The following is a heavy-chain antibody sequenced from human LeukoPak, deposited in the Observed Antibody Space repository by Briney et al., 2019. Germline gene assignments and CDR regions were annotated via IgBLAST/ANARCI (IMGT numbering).Heavy chain of an antibody. CDR2: TYYRSKWYN. CDR1: GDSVSSNSTA. J-gene: IGHJ6*02. V-gene: IGHV6-1*01. Sequence: SQTLSLTCAISGDSVSSNSTAWNWIRQSPSRGLEWLGRTYYRSKWYNDYAVSVKSRITINPDTSKNQFSLQLNSVTPEDTAVYYCARSYYDFWSGPTRYYYYYGMDVRGQGTTVTVSS. D-gene: IGHD3-3*01. CDR3: ARSYYDFWSGPTRYYYYYGMDV.